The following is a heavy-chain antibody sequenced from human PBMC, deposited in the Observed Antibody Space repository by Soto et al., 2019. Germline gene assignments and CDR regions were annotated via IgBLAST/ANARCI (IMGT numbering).Heavy chain of an antibody. J-gene: IGHJ4*02. D-gene: IGHD3-22*01. CDR2: IIPIVGTA. CDR1: GGTFSSYA. CDR3: ARDPYYYDSSGYYRDY. Sequence: ASVKVSCKASGGTFSSYAISWVRQAPGQGLEWMGGIIPIVGTANYAQKFQGRVTITAEESTSTAYMELSSLRSEDTAVYYCARDPYYYDSSGYYRDYWGQGTLVTVSS. V-gene: IGHV1-69*13.